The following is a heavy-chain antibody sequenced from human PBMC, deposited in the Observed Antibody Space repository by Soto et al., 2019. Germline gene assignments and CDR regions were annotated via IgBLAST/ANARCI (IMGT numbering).Heavy chain of an antibody. Sequence: QVQLVQSGAEVKKPGASVKVSCKASGYTFTSYGISWVRQAPGQGLEWMGWISAYNGNTNFAQKFQGRVTMTTDTSTSTAYMELRSLRSDDTAVYYCARSLRKVERVDAFDIWGQGTMVTVSS. D-gene: IGHD4-17*01. J-gene: IGHJ3*02. CDR3: ARSLRKVERVDAFDI. CDR1: GYTFTSYG. CDR2: ISAYNGNT. V-gene: IGHV1-18*01.